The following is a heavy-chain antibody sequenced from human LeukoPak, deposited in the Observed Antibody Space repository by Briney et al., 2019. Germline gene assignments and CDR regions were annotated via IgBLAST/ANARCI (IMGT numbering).Heavy chain of an antibody. V-gene: IGHV4-4*07. CDR3: ARDPNFAL. Sequence: PSETLSLTCTVSGGSISSNYWSWIRQPAGKGLEWIGRIHKSGNTNYNPSLKGRVTVSIDTSKNQFSLMLSSVTAADTAVYYCARDPNFALWGQGTLVTVSS. CDR1: GGSISSNY. J-gene: IGHJ5*02. CDR2: IHKSGNT.